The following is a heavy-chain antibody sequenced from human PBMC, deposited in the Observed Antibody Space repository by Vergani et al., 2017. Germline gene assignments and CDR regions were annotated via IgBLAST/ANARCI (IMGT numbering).Heavy chain of an antibody. V-gene: IGHV3-30*03. CDR1: GFTFSSYG. D-gene: IGHD3-10*01. CDR2: ISYDGSNK. Sequence: QVQLVESGGGVVQPGRSLRLSCAASGFTFSSYGMHWVRQAPGKGLEWVAVISYDGSNKYYADSVKGRFTISRDNSKNTLYLQMNSLRAEDTAVYYCARDRGGSGPWGGLDYWGQGTLVTVSS. J-gene: IGHJ4*02. CDR3: ARDRGGSGPWGGLDY.